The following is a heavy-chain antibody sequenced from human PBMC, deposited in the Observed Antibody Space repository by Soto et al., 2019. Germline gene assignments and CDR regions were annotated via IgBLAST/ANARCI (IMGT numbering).Heavy chain of an antibody. D-gene: IGHD3-9*01. Sequence: QVQLVQSGAEVKKPGSSVKVSCKASGGTFSSYTISWVRQAPGQGLEWMGRIIPILGIANYAQKFQGRVTITADKSTSTAYMELSRLRSEHTAVYYCARRRGGTISSDFDPWGQGTLVTVSS. J-gene: IGHJ5*02. CDR1: GGTFSSYT. V-gene: IGHV1-69*02. CDR3: ARRRGGTISSDFDP. CDR2: IIPILGIA.